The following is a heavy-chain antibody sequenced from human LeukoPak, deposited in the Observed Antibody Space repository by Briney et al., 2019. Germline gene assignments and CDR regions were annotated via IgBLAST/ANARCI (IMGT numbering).Heavy chain of an antibody. CDR1: GFTFSSYE. Sequence: GGSLRLSCAASGFTFSSYEMNWVRQAPGKGLEWVSYISSSGSTIYYADSVKGRFTISRDNAKNSLYLQMNSLRTEDTALYYCAKDHGDGYNQDYWGQGTLVTVSS. CDR3: AKDHGDGYNQDY. V-gene: IGHV3-48*03. CDR2: ISSSGSTI. J-gene: IGHJ4*02. D-gene: IGHD5-24*01.